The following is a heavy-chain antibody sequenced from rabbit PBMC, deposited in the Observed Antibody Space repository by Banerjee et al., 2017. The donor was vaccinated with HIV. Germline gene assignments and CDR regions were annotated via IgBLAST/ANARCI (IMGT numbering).Heavy chain of an antibody. Sequence: QEQLEESGGGLVKPEGSLTLTCKASGFDLSSSYYMCWVRQAPGRGLEWIACIYTGSGSTYYASWVSGRFTISRSTSLNTVDLKMTSLTVADTATYFCARGSAYAGYGDANYYFNLWGPGTLVTVS. CDR3: ARGSAYAGYGDANYYFNL. CDR1: GFDLSSSYY. D-gene: IGHD6-1*01. CDR2: IYTGSGST. V-gene: IGHV1S43*01. J-gene: IGHJ4*01.